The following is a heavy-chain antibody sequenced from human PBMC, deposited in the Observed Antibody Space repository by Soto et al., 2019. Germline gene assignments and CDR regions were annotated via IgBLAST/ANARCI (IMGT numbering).Heavy chain of an antibody. J-gene: IGHJ5*02. CDR3: GRHRGLVQSGWFDP. D-gene: IGHD6-6*01. Sequence: GESLKISCKGSGYSFTSYWISWVRQMPGKGLEWMGKIDPSDSYSNYSPSFQGHVTISADKSISTAYLQWSSLKASDTAMYYCGRHRGLVQSGWFDPWGQGTLVTVSS. V-gene: IGHV5-10-1*01. CDR1: GYSFTSYW. CDR2: IDPSDSYS.